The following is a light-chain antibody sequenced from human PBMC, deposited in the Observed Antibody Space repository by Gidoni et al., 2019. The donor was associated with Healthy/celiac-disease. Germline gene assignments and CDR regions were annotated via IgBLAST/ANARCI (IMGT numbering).Light chain of an antibody. CDR1: QSIISY. V-gene: IGKV1-39*01. J-gene: IGKJ2*01. CDR3: HQSYSTPYT. Sequence: DIQMIQSPYSLSASVGDRVTITCRASQSIISYLNWYQQTPGKAPKLLIYAASSLQSGVPSRFSGSGSVTDFTLTISCLQPEDFATYYCHQSYSTPYTFGQGTELEIK. CDR2: AAS.